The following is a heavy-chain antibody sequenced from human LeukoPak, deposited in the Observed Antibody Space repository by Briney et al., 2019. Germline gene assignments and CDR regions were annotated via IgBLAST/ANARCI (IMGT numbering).Heavy chain of an antibody. CDR1: GGTFSSYA. CDR3: ARADMDDYDILTGPDAFDI. CDR2: IIPILGIA. Sequence: GASVKVSCKASGGTFSSYAISWVRQAPGQGLEWMGRIIPILGIANYAQKFQGRVTITADKSTSTAYMELSSLRSEDTAVYYCARADMDDYDILTGPDAFDIWGQGTMVTVSS. V-gene: IGHV1-69*04. D-gene: IGHD3-9*01. J-gene: IGHJ3*02.